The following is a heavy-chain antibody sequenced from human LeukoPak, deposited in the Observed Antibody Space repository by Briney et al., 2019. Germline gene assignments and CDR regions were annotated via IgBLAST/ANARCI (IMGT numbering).Heavy chain of an antibody. Sequence: GGSLRLSCAASGFTFSSYWMHWVRQAPGKGLVWVSRINSDGSSTSYADPVKGRFTISRDNAKNTLYLQMNSLRAEDTAVYYCARAFLTTGPFDYWGQGTLVTVSS. J-gene: IGHJ4*02. V-gene: IGHV3-74*01. D-gene: IGHD4-17*01. CDR2: INSDGSST. CDR3: ARAFLTTGPFDY. CDR1: GFTFSSYW.